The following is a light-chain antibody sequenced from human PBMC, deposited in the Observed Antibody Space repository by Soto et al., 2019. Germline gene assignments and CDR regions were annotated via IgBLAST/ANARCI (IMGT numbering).Light chain of an antibody. CDR3: QQYLNSPRT. CDR2: DAS. J-gene: IGKJ1*01. CDR1: QSVGSD. V-gene: IGKV3D-15*01. Sequence: EIVMTQSPATLSVSPGERATLSCRASQSVGSDLAWYLQKPGQPPRLLIYDASIRATGIPDRISGSGSERDFTLTISRLEPEDAAVYYCQQYLNSPRTFGQGTKVDIK.